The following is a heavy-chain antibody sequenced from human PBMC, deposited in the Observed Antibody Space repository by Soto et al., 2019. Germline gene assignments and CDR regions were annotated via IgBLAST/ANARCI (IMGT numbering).Heavy chain of an antibody. CDR1: GYSFSSYW. CDR2: IYPDDSDT. CDR3: ARQGSTGAMYFYGMSV. V-gene: IGHV5-51*01. Sequence: PGESLKISCKGSGYSFSSYWIAWVRHMPGKGLEWMGTIYPDDSDTRYSPSFEGQVYISAEKSISTAYLQWSSLKASDTAIYYCARQGSTGAMYFYGMSVWGQGTTGTVSS. D-gene: IGHD2-2*01. J-gene: IGHJ6*02.